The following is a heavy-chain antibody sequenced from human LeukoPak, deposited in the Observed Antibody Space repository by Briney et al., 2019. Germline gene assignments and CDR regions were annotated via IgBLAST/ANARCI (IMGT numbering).Heavy chain of an antibody. Sequence: PGGSLRLSCAASGFTVSNNHMSWVRQAPGKGLEWVSVIYSGGTTYYADSVEGRFTISRDNSKNTLYLQMNSLRAEDTAVYYCASRDYYDSSGYNDAFDIWGQGTMVTVSS. CDR2: IYSGGTT. D-gene: IGHD3-22*01. CDR3: ASRDYYDSSGYNDAFDI. CDR1: GFTVSNNH. J-gene: IGHJ3*02. V-gene: IGHV3-53*01.